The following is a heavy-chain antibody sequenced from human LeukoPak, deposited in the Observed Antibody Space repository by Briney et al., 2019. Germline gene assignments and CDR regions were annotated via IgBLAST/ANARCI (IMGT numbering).Heavy chain of an antibody. J-gene: IGHJ5*02. CDR3: ARNYYGAASYYRTGFDP. V-gene: IGHV4-59*01. D-gene: IGHD3-10*01. Sequence: SETLSLTCTVSGGSISSFYWSWIWQPPEEGLERIGYVYYIGITHYNPSLKSRVTMSVDTSKNKFSLKLSSVTAADTDVYYCARNYYGAASYYRTGFDPWGQGTLVTVSS. CDR1: GGSISSFY. CDR2: VYYIGIT.